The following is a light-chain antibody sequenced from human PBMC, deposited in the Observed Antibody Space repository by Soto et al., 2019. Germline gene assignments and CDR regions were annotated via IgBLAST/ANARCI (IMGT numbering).Light chain of an antibody. CDR3: QQYGVSPRT. Sequence: DIQMTQSPSAMSASVGDRVTITCRASQDISNYLAWFQQKPGKVPKRLIYAASSLQTGVPSRFSGSGSGTEFTLTINRLEPEDFAVYYCQQYGVSPRTFGQGTKVEIK. CDR1: QDISNY. V-gene: IGKV1-17*03. CDR2: AAS. J-gene: IGKJ1*01.